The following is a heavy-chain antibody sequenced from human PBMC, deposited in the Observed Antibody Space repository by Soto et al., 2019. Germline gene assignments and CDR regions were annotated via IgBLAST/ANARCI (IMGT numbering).Heavy chain of an antibody. J-gene: IGHJ4*02. Sequence: EVQLVESGGGLVQPGGSLRLSCAASGFIFSDHYMDWVRQAPGKGLEWVARITNKANSYTTEYAASVKGRFSISRGDSQNSVYLQMNSLKTEDTAVYYCAREGGHCGGTSCYRPPDYWGQGTLVTVSS. CDR2: ITNKANSYTT. CDR1: GFIFSDHY. V-gene: IGHV3-72*01. D-gene: IGHD2-2*01. CDR3: AREGGHCGGTSCYRPPDY.